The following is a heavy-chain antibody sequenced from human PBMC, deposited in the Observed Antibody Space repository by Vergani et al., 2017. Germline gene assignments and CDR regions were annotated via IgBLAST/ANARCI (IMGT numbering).Heavy chain of an antibody. J-gene: IGHJ4*02. CDR1: GGSLSGYF. CDR3: ASRRPRLNLGSKSNAGTFDS. Sequence: QVHLQQRGAGVLKLSETLSLTCGVIGGSLSGYFWSWIRQSPGRGLERIGEITAIGSAKYSPSATSRVTISVDTSRGEFTLTVTSVTAADTGLYFCASRRPRLNLGSKSNAGTFDSWGQGTLVTVSS. D-gene: IGHD3-10*01. V-gene: IGHV4-34*02. CDR2: ITAIGSA.